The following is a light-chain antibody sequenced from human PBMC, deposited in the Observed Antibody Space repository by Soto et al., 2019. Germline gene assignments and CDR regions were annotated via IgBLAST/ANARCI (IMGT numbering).Light chain of an antibody. CDR1: SSDVGRSNY. Sequence: QSVLTQPASVSGSLGQSITVSCTGTSSDVGRSNYVSWYQKHPGRAPKLIIYDVSNRASGVSSRFSGSKSGNTASLTISGLQADDEADYYCSSYTTSSILGVFGGGTKLTVL. V-gene: IGLV2-14*03. CDR2: DVS. J-gene: IGLJ2*01. CDR3: SSYTTSSILGV.